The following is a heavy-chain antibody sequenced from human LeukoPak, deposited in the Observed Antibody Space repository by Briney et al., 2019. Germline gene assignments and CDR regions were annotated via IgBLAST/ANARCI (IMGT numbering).Heavy chain of an antibody. J-gene: IGHJ4*02. CDR2: FIPGGCGT. Sequence: GESPQILCWTSSYSFTSYCNGRLRQMPREGLQGLGVFIPGGCGTRYSPSLQGQVTISADKSISPDYLQWSSLRAADTAMYYCARPHSSGWYYFDYWGQGTLVTVSS. CDR3: ARPHSSGWYYFDY. D-gene: IGHD6-19*01. V-gene: IGHV5-51*01. CDR1: SYSFTSYC.